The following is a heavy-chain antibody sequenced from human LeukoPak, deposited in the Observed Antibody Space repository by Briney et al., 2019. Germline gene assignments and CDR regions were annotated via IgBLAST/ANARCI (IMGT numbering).Heavy chain of an antibody. Sequence: ASVKVSCKASGYTFTGHYMHWVRQAPGQGLEWMGWINPKDAGTNFAQRFQGRVTMTRDTSISTVYMELSRLRSDDTALYYCARTLYIAAVPGGFDYWGQGTPVTVSS. J-gene: IGHJ4*02. CDR2: INPKDAGT. CDR3: ARTLYIAAVPGGFDY. V-gene: IGHV1-2*02. CDR1: GYTFTGHY. D-gene: IGHD6-13*01.